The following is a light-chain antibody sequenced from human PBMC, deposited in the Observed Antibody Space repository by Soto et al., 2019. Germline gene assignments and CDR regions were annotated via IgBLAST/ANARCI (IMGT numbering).Light chain of an antibody. CDR3: TSYTNSFTYV. J-gene: IGLJ1*01. V-gene: IGLV2-14*01. CDR1: SSDVGGYDY. Sequence: QSVLTQPASVSGSPGQSITIFCTGTSSDVGGYDYVSWYQQHPDKAPKLMIYEVTNRPSGVSNRFSGSKSGNTASLTISGLLAEDEADYYCTSYTNSFTYVFGTGTKLTAL. CDR2: EVT.